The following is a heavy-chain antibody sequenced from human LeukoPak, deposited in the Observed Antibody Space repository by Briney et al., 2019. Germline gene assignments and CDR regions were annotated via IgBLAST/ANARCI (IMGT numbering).Heavy chain of an antibody. V-gene: IGHV4-34*01. J-gene: IGHJ4*02. CDR2: INHSGST. CDR1: GGSFSGYY. Sequence: PSETLSLTCAVYGGSFSGYYWSWIRQPPGKGLEWIGEINHSGSTNYNPSLKSRVIISVDTSKNQFSLKLSSVTAADTAVYYCARGRNYRGYYDSSGYYPFPFDYWGQGTLVTVSS. D-gene: IGHD3-22*01. CDR3: ARGRNYRGYYDSSGYYPFPFDY.